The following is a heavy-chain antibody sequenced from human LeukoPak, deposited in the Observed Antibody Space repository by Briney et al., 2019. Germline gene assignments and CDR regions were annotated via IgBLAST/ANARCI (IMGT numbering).Heavy chain of an antibody. CDR1: GGSFSGYY. CDR3: ASRGYYDFWSGYGLTDY. D-gene: IGHD3-3*01. CDR2: INHSGST. Sequence: SETLSLTCAVYGGSFSGYYWSWIRQPPGKGLEWIGEINHSGSTNYNPSLKSRVTISVDTSKNQFSLKLSSVTAADTAVYYCASRGYYDFWSGYGLTDYWGQGTLVTVSS. J-gene: IGHJ4*02. V-gene: IGHV4-34*01.